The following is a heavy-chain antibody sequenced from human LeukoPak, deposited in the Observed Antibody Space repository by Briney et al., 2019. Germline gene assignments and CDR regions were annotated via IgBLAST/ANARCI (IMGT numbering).Heavy chain of an antibody. J-gene: IGHJ4*02. CDR3: AKTRYGGYSGSY. D-gene: IGHD5-12*01. Sequence: PGRSLRLSCAASGFTFSSYGMHWVRQAPGKGLEWVAVISYDGSNKYYADSVKGRFTISRDNSKNTLYLQMNSLRAEDTAVYYCAKTRYGGYSGSYWGQGTLVTVSS. V-gene: IGHV3-30*18. CDR1: GFTFSSYG. CDR2: ISYDGSNK.